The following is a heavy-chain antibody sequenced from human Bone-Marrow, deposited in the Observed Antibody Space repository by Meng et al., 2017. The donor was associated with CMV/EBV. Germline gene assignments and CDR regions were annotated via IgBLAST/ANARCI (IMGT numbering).Heavy chain of an antibody. CDR3: ARSGNSEYNYYGMDV. V-gene: IGHV3-30*19. J-gene: IGHJ6*02. Sequence: GGSLRLSCAASGFTFSSYGMHWVRQAPGKGLEWVAFISYDGSNKYYADSVKGRFTISRDNSKNTLYLQMNSLRAEDTAVYYCARSGNSEYNYYGMDVWGQGTTVTVSS. CDR2: ISYDGSNK. D-gene: IGHD4-23*01. CDR1: GFTFSSYG.